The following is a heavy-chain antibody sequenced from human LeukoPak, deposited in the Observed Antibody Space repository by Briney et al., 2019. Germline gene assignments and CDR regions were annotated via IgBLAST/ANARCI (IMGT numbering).Heavy chain of an antibody. J-gene: IGHJ3*02. D-gene: IGHD1-14*01. V-gene: IGHV4-39*07. CDR1: GGSISTYY. Sequence: SETLSLTCTVSGGSISTYYWGWIRQPPGKGLEWIGSIYYSGSTYYNPSLKSRVTKSVDTSKNQFSLKLNSVTAADSAVYYCARADYRNAFDIWGQGTMVTVSS. CDR3: ARADYRNAFDI. CDR2: IYYSGST.